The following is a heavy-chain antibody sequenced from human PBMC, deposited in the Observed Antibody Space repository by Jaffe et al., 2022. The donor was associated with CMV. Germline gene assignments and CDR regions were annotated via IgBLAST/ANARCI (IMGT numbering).Heavy chain of an antibody. V-gene: IGHV4-59*08. CDR2: IYYSGST. D-gene: IGHD3-3*01. CDR1: GGSISSYY. J-gene: IGHJ6*03. CDR3: ARHGVALAPPYYDFWSGYLESPNYMDV. Sequence: QVQLQESGPGLVKPSETLSLTCTVSGGSISSYYWSWIRQPPGKGLEWIGYIYYSGSTNYNPSLKSRVTISVDTSKNQFSLKLSSVTAADTAVYYCARHGVALAPPYYDFWSGYLESPNYMDVWGKGTTVTVSS.